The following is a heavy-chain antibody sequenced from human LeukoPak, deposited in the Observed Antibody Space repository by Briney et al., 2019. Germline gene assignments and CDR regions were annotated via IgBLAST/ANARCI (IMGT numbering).Heavy chain of an antibody. J-gene: IGHJ4*02. CDR3: ARSSGYYQDY. D-gene: IGHD3-22*01. CDR1: GGSISSSSYY. V-gene: IGHV4-39*01. Sequence: MSSETLSLTCTVSGGSISSSSYYWGWIRQPPGKGLEWIGSIYYSGSTYYNPSLKSRVTISVDTSKNQFSLKLSSVTAAGTAVYYCARSSGYYQDYWGQGTLVTVSS. CDR2: IYYSGST.